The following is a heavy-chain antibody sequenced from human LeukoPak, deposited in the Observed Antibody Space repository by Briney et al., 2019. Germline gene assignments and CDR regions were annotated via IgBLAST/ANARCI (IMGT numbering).Heavy chain of an antibody. CDR1: GYTFTGYY. V-gene: IGHV1-2*02. J-gene: IGHJ4*02. CDR2: INPNSGGT. D-gene: IGHD1-26*01. CDR3: ARGSIVGATFDYFDY. Sequence: VASVKVSCKASGYTFTGYYIHWVRQAPGQGLEWMGWINPNSGGTNYAQKFQGRVTMTRDTSISTAYMDLSRLRSDDTAVYYCARGSIVGATFDYFDYWGQGTLVIVSS.